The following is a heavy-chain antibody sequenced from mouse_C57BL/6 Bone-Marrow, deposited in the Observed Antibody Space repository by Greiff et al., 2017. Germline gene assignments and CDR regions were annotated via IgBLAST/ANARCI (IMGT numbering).Heavy chain of an antibody. CDR3: ARKEGYFEV. J-gene: IGHJ1*03. CDR2: IDPSDSYT. Sequence: QVQLQQPGAELVMPGASVKLSCKASGYTFTSYWMHWVKQRPGQGLEWIGEIDPSDSYTNYNQKFKGKSTLTVDKSSSTAYMQLSSLTSEDSAVYYCARKEGYFEVWGTGTTVTVSS. V-gene: IGHV1-69*01. CDR1: GYTFTSYW.